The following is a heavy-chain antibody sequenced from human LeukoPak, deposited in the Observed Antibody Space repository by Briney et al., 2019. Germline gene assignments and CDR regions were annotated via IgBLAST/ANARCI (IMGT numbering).Heavy chain of an antibody. V-gene: IGHV1-2*06. J-gene: IGHJ4*02. Sequence: GASVKVSCKASGYTFTGYYMHWVRQAPGQGLEWMGRINPNSGGTNYAQKFQGRVTMTRDTSISTAYMELSRLRSDDTAVYYCASQVADSSGYYYYFDYWGQGTLVTVSS. CDR1: GYTFTGYY. CDR2: INPNSGGT. CDR3: ASQVADSSGYYYYFDY. D-gene: IGHD3-22*01.